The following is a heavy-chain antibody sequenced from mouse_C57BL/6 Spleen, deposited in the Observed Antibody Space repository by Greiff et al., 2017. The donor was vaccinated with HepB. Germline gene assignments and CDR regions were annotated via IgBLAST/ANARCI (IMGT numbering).Heavy chain of an antibody. CDR1: GYAFSSSW. CDR3: ARRENNWSWFAY. CDR2: IYPGDGDT. V-gene: IGHV1-82*01. Sequence: VKLMESGPELVKPGASVKISCKASGYAFSSSWMNRVKQRPGKGLEWIGRIYPGDGDTNYNGKFKGKATLTADKSSSTAYMQLSSLTSEDSAVYFCARRENNWSWFAYWGQGTLVTVSA. J-gene: IGHJ3*01. D-gene: IGHD4-1*01.